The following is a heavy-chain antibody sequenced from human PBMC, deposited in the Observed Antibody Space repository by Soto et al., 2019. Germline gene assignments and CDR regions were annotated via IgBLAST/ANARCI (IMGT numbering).Heavy chain of an antibody. CDR3: ARGTMAAYYYYGMDV. CDR1: GGTFSSYA. Sequence: SVKVSCKASGGTFSSYAISWVRQAPGQGLEWMGGIIPIFGTANYAQKFQGRVTITADKSTSTAYMELSSLRSEDTAVYYCARGTMAAYYYYGMDVWAQGTTVTVSS. CDR2: IIPIFGTA. D-gene: IGHD3-10*01. V-gene: IGHV1-69*06. J-gene: IGHJ6*02.